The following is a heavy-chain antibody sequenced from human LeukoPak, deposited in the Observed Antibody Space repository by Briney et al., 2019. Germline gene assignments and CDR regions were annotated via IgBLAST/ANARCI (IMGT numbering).Heavy chain of an antibody. J-gene: IGHJ5*02. CDR1: GFTFSSYA. CDR3: ARAYSSGWYEWFDP. D-gene: IGHD6-19*01. CDR2: ISGSGGST. V-gene: IGHV3-23*01. Sequence: GGSLRLSCAASGFTFSSYAMSWVRQAPGKGLEWVSAISGSGGSTYYADSVKGRFTISRDNSKNTLYLQMNSLRAEDTAVYYCARAYSSGWYEWFDPWGQGTLVTVSS.